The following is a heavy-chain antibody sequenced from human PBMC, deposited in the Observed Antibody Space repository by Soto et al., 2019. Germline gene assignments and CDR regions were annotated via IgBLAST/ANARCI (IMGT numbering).Heavy chain of an antibody. CDR1: GYTFTSYG. Sequence: GASVKVSCKASGYTFTSYGISWVRQSPGQGLEWMGWISAYNGNTNYAQKLQGRVTMTTDTSTSTAYMELRSLRSDATAVYYCARVEWVVLEGRDYYYGMDVWGQGTTVTVS. V-gene: IGHV1-18*01. CDR3: ARVEWVVLEGRDYYYGMDV. CDR2: ISAYNGNT. D-gene: IGHD6-19*01. J-gene: IGHJ6*02.